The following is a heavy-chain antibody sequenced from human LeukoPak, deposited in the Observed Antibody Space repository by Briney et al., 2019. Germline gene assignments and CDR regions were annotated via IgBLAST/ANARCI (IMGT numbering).Heavy chain of an antibody. V-gene: IGHV3-15*01. J-gene: IGHJ4*02. Sequence: GGSLRLSCAVSGFTFSDAWMSWVRQAPGKGLEWVGRIKSKTYGGTTNYAAPVKGRFTISRDDSKSTLYLQMNSLKTEDTAVYYCTSSSLYCSSTSCYTVDYWGQGTLVTVSS. CDR1: GFTFSDAW. CDR3: TSSSLYCSSTSCYTVDY. D-gene: IGHD2-2*02. CDR2: IKSKTYGGTT.